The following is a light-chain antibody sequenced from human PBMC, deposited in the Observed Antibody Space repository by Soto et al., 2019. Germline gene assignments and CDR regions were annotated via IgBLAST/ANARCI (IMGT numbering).Light chain of an antibody. J-gene: IGKJ4*01. Sequence: EIVLTKSPGTLSLSPGERATLSCRVSQSVSSKYLAWYPQKPGQAPRLLIYGASNRATGIPDRFSRSGSGTDFTLTISRLEPEDFAVYYCQQYGSSPPLAFGGGTKVDIK. V-gene: IGKV3-20*01. CDR3: QQYGSSPPLA. CDR2: GAS. CDR1: QSVSSKY.